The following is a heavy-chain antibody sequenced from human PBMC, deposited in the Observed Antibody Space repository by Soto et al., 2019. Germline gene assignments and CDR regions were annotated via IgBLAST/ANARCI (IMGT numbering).Heavy chain of an antibody. Sequence: SETLSLTCTVSGGSISSYYWSWIRQPPGKGLEWIGYIYYSGSTNYNPSLKSRVTISVDTSKNQFSLKLSSVTAADTAVYYCARGYDFWSGYYAPPDYWGQGTLVTVSS. CDR3: ARGYDFWSGYYAPPDY. CDR2: IYYSGST. J-gene: IGHJ4*02. CDR1: GGSISSYY. D-gene: IGHD3-3*01. V-gene: IGHV4-59*01.